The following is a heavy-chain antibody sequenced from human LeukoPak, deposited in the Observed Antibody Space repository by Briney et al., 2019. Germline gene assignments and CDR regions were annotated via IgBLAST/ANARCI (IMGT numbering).Heavy chain of an antibody. V-gene: IGHV1-46*01. Sequence: ASVKVSCKASGYIFTSYYIHWVRQAPGQGLEWVGTINPSGGNTNYAQKFQGRVTMTRDMSTSTVYMELSSLTSEDTAVYSCARALPHRRLMDTTMNQHWFDPWGQGTLVTVSS. CDR2: INPSGGNT. CDR3: ARALPHRRLMDTTMNQHWFDP. D-gene: IGHD5-18*01. J-gene: IGHJ5*02. CDR1: GYIFTSYY.